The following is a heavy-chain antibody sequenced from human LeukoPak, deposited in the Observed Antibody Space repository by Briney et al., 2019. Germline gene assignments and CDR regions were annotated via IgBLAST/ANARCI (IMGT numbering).Heavy chain of an antibody. CDR2: LSCNSAYI. D-gene: IGHD6-13*01. Sequence: GGSLRLSCAASGFTFSSSSMNWVRQAPGKGLEWVSSLSCNSAYIYYADSVKGRFAISRDNAKNSLYLQMNALRAEDTAVYYCARDWGRRAADGPYHVAFDIWGQGTMVTVLS. V-gene: IGHV3-21*01. CDR1: GFTFSSSS. J-gene: IGHJ3*02. CDR3: ARDWGRRAADGPYHVAFDI.